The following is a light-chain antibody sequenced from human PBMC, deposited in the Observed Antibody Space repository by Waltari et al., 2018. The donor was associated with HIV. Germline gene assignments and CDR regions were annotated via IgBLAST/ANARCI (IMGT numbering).Light chain of an antibody. J-gene: IGKJ4*01. CDR2: YAS. Sequence: EIVLTQSPDFQSVTPKEKVTITCRASQAIGSSLHWYQQKPDQSPKLLIRYASQSISGVPARGSGSGSGTDFTLTIYGLEAEDAAVYYCHQSTSLPVTFGGGTKVEIK. CDR3: HQSTSLPVT. V-gene: IGKV6D-21*02. CDR1: QAIGSS.